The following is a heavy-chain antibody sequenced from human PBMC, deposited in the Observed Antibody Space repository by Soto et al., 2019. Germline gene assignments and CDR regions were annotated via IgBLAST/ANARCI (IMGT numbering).Heavy chain of an antibody. CDR3: ARSNYYYYGMDV. V-gene: IGHV4-59*01. Sequence: SETLSLTCTVSGGSISSYYWSWIRQPPGKGLEWIGYVYYSGTTDYKPSLKSRVTISIDTSKNQFSLNLSSVTAADTAMYYCARSNYYYYGMDVWGQGTTVTVSS. J-gene: IGHJ6*02. CDR1: GGSISSYY. CDR2: VYYSGTT.